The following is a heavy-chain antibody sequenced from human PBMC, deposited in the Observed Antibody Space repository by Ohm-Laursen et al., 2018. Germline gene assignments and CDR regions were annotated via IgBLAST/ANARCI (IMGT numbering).Heavy chain of an antibody. CDR3: ARRMVAATEYYYGMDV. V-gene: IGHV3-23*01. Sequence: GSLRLSCAAFGFTFSSYAMSWVRQAPGKGLEWVSAISGSGGSTYYADSVKGRFTISRDNSKNTLYLQMNSLRAEDTAVYYCARRMVAATEYYYGMDVWGQGTTVTVSS. J-gene: IGHJ6*02. D-gene: IGHD2-15*01. CDR2: ISGSGGST. CDR1: GFTFSSYA.